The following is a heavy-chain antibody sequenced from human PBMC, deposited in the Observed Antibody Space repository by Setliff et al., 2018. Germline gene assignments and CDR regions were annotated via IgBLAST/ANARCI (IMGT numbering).Heavy chain of an antibody. V-gene: IGHV1-69*06. CDR1: GGTFSSYA. Sequence: ASVKVSCKASGGTFSSYAITWVRQAPGQGLEWMGGIIPIFGTAKYAQKFQGRVTITADKSTSTAYMELSSLRSEDTAVYYCARDPWQWLTTFTSAEYFQHWGQGTLVTVSS. D-gene: IGHD6-19*01. J-gene: IGHJ1*01. CDR3: ARDPWQWLTTFTSAEYFQH. CDR2: IIPIFGTA.